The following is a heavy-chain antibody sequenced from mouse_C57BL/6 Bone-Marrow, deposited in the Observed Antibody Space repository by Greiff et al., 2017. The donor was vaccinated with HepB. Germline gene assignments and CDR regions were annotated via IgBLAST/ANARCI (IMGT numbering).Heavy chain of an antibody. J-gene: IGHJ3*01. CDR1: GYTFTSYG. Sequence: VQLQQSGAELARPGASVKLSCKASGYTFTSYGISWVKQRTGQGLEWIGEIYPRSGNTYYNEKFKGKATLTADKSSSTAYMELRSLTSEDSAVYFCARGRFPFAYWGQGTLVTVSA. CDR3: ARGRFPFAY. CDR2: IYPRSGNT. V-gene: IGHV1-81*01.